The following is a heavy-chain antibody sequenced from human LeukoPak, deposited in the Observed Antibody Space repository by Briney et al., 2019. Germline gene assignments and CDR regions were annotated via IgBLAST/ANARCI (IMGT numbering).Heavy chain of an antibody. Sequence: SETLSLTCAVSGGSISSSNWWSWVRQPPGKGLEWIGEIYHSGGTNYDPSVKSRVTISVDKSKNQFSLKLSSVTAADTAVYYCARDAGYSSSWPYYWGQGTLVTVSS. V-gene: IGHV4-4*02. J-gene: IGHJ4*02. CDR1: GGSISSSNW. D-gene: IGHD6-13*01. CDR3: ARDAGYSSSWPYY. CDR2: IYHSGGT.